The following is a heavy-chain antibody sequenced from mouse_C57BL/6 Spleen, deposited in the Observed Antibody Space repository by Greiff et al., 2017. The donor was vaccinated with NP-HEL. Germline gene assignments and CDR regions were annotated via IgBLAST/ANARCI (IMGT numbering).Heavy chain of an antibody. CDR2: VYPYNGGT. D-gene: IGHD2-4*01. CDR1: GFTFTDYY. V-gene: IGHV1-36*01. Sequence: VHVKQSGPVLVKPGPSVKISCKASGFTFTDYYMHWVKQSHGKSLEWIGLVYPYNGGTSYNQKFKGKATLTVDTSSSTAYMELNSLTSEDSAVYYCARGRYYDYDGYYFDYWGQGTTLTVSS. J-gene: IGHJ2*01. CDR3: ARGRYYDYDGYYFDY.